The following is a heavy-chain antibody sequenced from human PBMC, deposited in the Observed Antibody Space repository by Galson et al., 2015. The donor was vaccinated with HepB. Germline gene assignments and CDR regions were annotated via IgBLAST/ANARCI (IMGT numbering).Heavy chain of an antibody. CDR3: ARSDGDYEGFDY. D-gene: IGHD4-17*01. J-gene: IGHJ4*02. Sequence: SLRLSCAASGFTFSSYGMHWVRQAPGKGLEWVAVISYDGSNKYCADSVKGRFTISRDNSKNTLYLQMNSLRAEDTAVYYCARSDGDYEGFDYWGQGTLVTVSS. CDR1: GFTFSSYG. V-gene: IGHV3-30*03. CDR2: ISYDGSNK.